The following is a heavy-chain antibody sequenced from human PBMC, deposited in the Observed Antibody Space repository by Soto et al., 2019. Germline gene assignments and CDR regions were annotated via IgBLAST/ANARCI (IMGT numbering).Heavy chain of an antibody. Sequence: LSLTCAVSGGSISSGGYSWSWIRQPPGKGLEWIGYIYHSGSTYYNPSLKSRVTISVDRSKNQFSLKLSSVTAADTAVYYCARWRDDLGWFDPWGQGTLVTVSS. CDR3: ARWRDDLGWFDP. D-gene: IGHD3-3*01. CDR1: GGSISSGGYS. J-gene: IGHJ5*02. CDR2: IYHSGST. V-gene: IGHV4-30-2*01.